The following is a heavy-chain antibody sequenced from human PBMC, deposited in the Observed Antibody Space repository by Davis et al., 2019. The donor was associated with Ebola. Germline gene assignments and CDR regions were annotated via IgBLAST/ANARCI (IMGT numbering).Heavy chain of an antibody. CDR1: GFTFSGSA. CDR3: TTTTTVTDD. J-gene: IGHJ4*02. CDR2: TRSKANSYAT. D-gene: IGHD4-17*01. V-gene: IGHV3-73*01. Sequence: GSLRLSCAASGFTFSGSAMHWVRQASGKGLEWVGRTRSKANSYATAYAASVKGRFTISRDDSKNTAYLQMNSLKTEDTAVYYCTTTTTVTDDWGQGTLVTVSS.